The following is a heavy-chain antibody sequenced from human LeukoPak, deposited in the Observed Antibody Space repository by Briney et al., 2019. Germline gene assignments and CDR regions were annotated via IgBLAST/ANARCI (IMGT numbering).Heavy chain of an antibody. CDR3: AKSLQAGVDY. D-gene: IGHD5-24*01. J-gene: IGHJ4*02. V-gene: IGHV3-23*01. CDR2: ISGNVGST. CDR1: GFTFSNSA. Sequence: GGSLRLSCVASGFTFSNSAMSWVRQAPGKGLEWVSGISGNVGSTYYADSLKGRFTISRDNSKNTLYLQMNSLRAEDTAVYYCAKSLQAGVDYWGQGTLVTVSS.